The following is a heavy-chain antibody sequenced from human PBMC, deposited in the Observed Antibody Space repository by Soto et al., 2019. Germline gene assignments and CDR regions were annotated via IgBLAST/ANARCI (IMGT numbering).Heavy chain of an antibody. V-gene: IGHV4-31*03. Sequence: QVQLQESGPGLVKPSQTLSLTCTVSGGSISSGGYYWGWILQHPGKGLEWIGYIYYSGSTYYNPSLKSRVTISVDTSKNQFSLKLSSVTAADTAVYYCARDKYYYGSGKDGMDVWGQGTTVTVSS. CDR2: IYYSGST. D-gene: IGHD3-10*01. CDR1: GGSISSGGYY. J-gene: IGHJ6*02. CDR3: ARDKYYYGSGKDGMDV.